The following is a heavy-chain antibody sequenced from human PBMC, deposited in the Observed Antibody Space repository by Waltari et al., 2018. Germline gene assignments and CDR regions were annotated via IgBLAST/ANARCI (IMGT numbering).Heavy chain of an antibody. Sequence: QVQLQESGPGLVKPSQTLSLTCTVSGGSIRSGGYYWSWIRQHPGTGLEWIGYIYHSGSTYYNPSLKSRVTISVDRSKNQFSLKLSSVTAADTAVYYCARERYCSGGSCYPYDAFDIWGQGTMVTVSS. CDR3: ARERYCSGGSCYPYDAFDI. CDR1: GGSIRSGGYY. D-gene: IGHD2-15*01. CDR2: IYHSGST. V-gene: IGHV4-31*03. J-gene: IGHJ3*02.